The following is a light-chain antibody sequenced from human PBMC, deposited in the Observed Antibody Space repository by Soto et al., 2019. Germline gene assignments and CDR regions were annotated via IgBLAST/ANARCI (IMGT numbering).Light chain of an antibody. CDR1: ESVRSF. CDR3: QQRAYWPIT. Sequence: ENMLTKSPATLSSYTGERATLSCRASESVRSFAAWYQQKPGQPPRLLIYDASNRATGVPARFTGSGSGTYFTLTISSLEAEDCAVYYCQQRAYWPITFGGGTKVDIK. J-gene: IGKJ4*01. CDR2: DAS. V-gene: IGKV3-11*01.